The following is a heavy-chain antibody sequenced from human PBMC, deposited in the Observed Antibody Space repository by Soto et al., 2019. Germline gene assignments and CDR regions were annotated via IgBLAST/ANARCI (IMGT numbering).Heavy chain of an antibody. CDR3: ARDRRVVATIYDH. D-gene: IGHD5-12*01. V-gene: IGHV1-3*01. J-gene: IGHJ5*02. Sequence: ASVKVSCKASGYTFTSYAMHWVRQAPGQRLEWMGWINAGNGNTKYSQKFQGRVTITRDTSASTAYMELSSLRSEDTAVYYCARDRRVVATIYDHWGQGTLVTSPQ. CDR1: GYTFTSYA. CDR2: INAGNGNT.